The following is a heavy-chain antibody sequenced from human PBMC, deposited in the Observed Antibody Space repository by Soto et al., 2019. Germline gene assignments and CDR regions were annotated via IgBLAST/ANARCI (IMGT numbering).Heavy chain of an antibody. CDR1: GGSISSYY. CDR2: IYTSGST. Sequence: SETLSLTCTVSGGSISSYYWSWIRQPAGKGLEWIGRIYTSGSTNYNPSLKSRVTMSVDTSKNQFSLNLSSVTAPADTAVYYCARDRITLANDAFDIWGQGTMVTVSS. D-gene: IGHD3-10*01. CDR3: ARDRITLANDAFDI. V-gene: IGHV4-4*07. J-gene: IGHJ3*02.